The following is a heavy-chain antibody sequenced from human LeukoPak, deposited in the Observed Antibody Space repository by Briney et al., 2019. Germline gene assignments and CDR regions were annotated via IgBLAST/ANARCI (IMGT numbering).Heavy chain of an antibody. CDR2: IYTSGST. D-gene: IGHD5-18*01. CDR3: ARDSAGYSYGEYYYYYYMDV. Sequence: PSETLSLTCTVSGGSISSYYWSWIRQPAGKGLEWIGRIYTSGSTNYNPSLKSRVTISVDTSKNQFSLKLSSVTAAYTAVYYCARDSAGYSYGEYYYYYYMDVWGKGTTVTVSS. J-gene: IGHJ6*03. CDR1: GGSISSYY. V-gene: IGHV4-4*07.